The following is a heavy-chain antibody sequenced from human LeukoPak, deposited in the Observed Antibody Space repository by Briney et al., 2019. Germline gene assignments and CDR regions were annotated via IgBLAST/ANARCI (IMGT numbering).Heavy chain of an antibody. Sequence: GGSLRLSCAASGFTFSSYWMSWVRQAPGEGLEWVANIKQDGGEKYYVDSVKGRFTISRDNAKNSLYLQMNSLRAEDTAVYYCARDRRELWFGEFTNWFDPWGQGTLVTVSS. CDR1: GFTFSSYW. CDR2: IKQDGGEK. V-gene: IGHV3-7*01. J-gene: IGHJ5*02. D-gene: IGHD3-10*01. CDR3: ARDRRELWFGEFTNWFDP.